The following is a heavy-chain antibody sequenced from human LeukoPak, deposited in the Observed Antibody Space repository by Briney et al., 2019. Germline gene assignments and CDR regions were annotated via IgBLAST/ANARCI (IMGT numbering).Heavy chain of an antibody. CDR1: GGSISSYY. V-gene: IGHV4-59*08. CDR3: ASLSGYSSGYYVDY. CDR2: IYYSGST. J-gene: IGHJ4*02. D-gene: IGHD6-19*01. Sequence: SETLSLTCTVSGGSISSYYWSWIRQPPGKGLEWIGYIYYSGSTNYNPSLKSRVTISVDTPENQFSLKLSSVTAADTAVYYCASLSGYSSGYYVDYWGQGTLVTVSS.